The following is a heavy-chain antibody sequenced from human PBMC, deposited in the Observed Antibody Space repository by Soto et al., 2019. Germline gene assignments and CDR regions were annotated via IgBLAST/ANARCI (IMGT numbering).Heavy chain of an antibody. Sequence: GGSLRLSCAASGFTFSSYSMNWVRQAPGKGLEWVSYISHGASVIYYADSVKGRFTISRDNSKNTLYLQMNSLRAEDTAVYYCARHITMDPLLVYWGQGTLVTVSS. D-gene: IGHD3-10*01. J-gene: IGHJ4*02. V-gene: IGHV3-48*01. CDR3: ARHITMDPLLVY. CDR1: GFTFSSYS. CDR2: ISHGASVI.